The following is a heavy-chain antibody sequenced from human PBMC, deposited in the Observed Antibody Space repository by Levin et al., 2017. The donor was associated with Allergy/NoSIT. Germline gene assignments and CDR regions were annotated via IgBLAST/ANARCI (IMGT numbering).Heavy chain of an antibody. D-gene: IGHD2-2*01. Sequence: GESLKISCPASGFTFGDYAMSWFRQAPGKGLEWVGFIRSKAYGGTTEYAASVKGRFTISRDDSKSIAYLQMNSLKTEDTAVYYCTRPIATCSSTSCYGYYFDYWGQGTLVTVSS. J-gene: IGHJ4*02. CDR2: IRSKAYGGTT. CDR3: TRPIATCSSTSCYGYYFDY. V-gene: IGHV3-49*03. CDR1: GFTFGDYA.